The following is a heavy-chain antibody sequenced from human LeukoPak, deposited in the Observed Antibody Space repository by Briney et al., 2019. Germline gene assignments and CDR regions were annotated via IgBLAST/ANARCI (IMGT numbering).Heavy chain of an antibody. Sequence: GGSLRLSCATSGFVFSNYAMNWVREAPGKGLEYVSAITGDGSPPYYAHSVKGRFTISRDNSRNTLYLQMGSLRSEDMAVYYCARVGFSGYDSWGQGTLVTVSS. CDR2: ITGDGSPP. J-gene: IGHJ5*02. CDR1: GFVFSNYA. CDR3: ARVGFSGYDS. D-gene: IGHD5-12*01. V-gene: IGHV3-64*01.